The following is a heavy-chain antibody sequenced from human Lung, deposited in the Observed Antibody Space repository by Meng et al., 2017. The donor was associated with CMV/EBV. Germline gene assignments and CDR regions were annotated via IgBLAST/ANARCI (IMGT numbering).Heavy chain of an antibody. D-gene: IGHD2-21*01. CDR2: ISSCNSNT. CDR1: FNSSG. V-gene: IGHV1-18*01. CDR3: ATIAYCGGDCYQIHPLYDH. J-gene: IGHJ5*02. Sequence: FNSSGITWVRQAPGQGLEWVGWISSCNSNTNYAQKFQGRVTLTTDTSTSIAYMELRSLRFDDTAVYYCATIAYCGGDCYQIHPLYDHWGQGTLVTVSS.